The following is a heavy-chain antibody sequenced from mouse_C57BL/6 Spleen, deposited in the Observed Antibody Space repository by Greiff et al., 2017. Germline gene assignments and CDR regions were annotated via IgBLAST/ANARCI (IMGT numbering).Heavy chain of an antibody. CDR2: IYPGSGNT. D-gene: IGHD2-4*01. CDR3: ASADYDCRSDNWYFDV. V-gene: IGHV1-81*01. J-gene: IGHJ1*03. CDR1: GYTFTSYG. Sequence: VQLQQSGAELARPGASVKMSCKASGYTFTSYGISWVKQRTGQGLEWIGEIYPGSGNTNYNEKFKGKATLTADKSSSTAYMELRSLTSEDSAVYFRASADYDCRSDNWYFDVWGTGTPVTVSS.